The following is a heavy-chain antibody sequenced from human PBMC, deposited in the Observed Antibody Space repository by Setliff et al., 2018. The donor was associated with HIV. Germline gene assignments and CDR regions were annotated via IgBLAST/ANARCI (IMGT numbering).Heavy chain of an antibody. CDR2: ISTFRGT. CDR1: GDSVSDYY. Sequence: SETLSLTCSVSGDSVSDYYWSWIRQPPGKGLEWIGDISTFRGTNYSPSLQSRVTISMDTSKNQLSLNLSSATAADTAVYYCSRGTFGGVIAQYYLDYWGQGTLVTVSS. D-gene: IGHD3-16*02. V-gene: IGHV4-4*09. CDR3: SRGTFGGVIAQYYLDY. J-gene: IGHJ4*02.